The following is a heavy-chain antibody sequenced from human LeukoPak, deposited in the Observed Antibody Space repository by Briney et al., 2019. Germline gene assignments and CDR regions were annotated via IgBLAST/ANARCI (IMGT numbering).Heavy chain of an antibody. Sequence: GGSLRLSCAASGFTFDDFAMHWVRQAPGKGLEWVSLISGDGGSTYYADSVKGRFTISRDNSKNSLYLQMKSLRTEDTALYYCAKGFLRSGRSYGDVGFDYWGQGTLVTVSS. CDR1: GFTFDDFA. D-gene: IGHD6-19*01. V-gene: IGHV3-43*02. CDR2: ISGDGGST. J-gene: IGHJ4*02. CDR3: AKGFLRSGRSYGDVGFDY.